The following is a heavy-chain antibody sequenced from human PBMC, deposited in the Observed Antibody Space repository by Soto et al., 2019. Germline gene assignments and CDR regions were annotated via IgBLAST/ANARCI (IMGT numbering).Heavy chain of an antibody. CDR1: GFTFSSYG. D-gene: IGHD3-10*01. CDR2: ILYDGSNE. CDR3: AKKEFGELAYGMDV. J-gene: IGHJ6*02. V-gene: IGHV3-30*18. Sequence: PGGSLKLSCAASGFTFSSYGMHWVRQTPGKGLEWVAVILYDGSNEYYADSVNGRFTISRDNSKNTLYLQMNSLRAEDTAVYYCAKKEFGELAYGMDVWGQGTTVTVSS.